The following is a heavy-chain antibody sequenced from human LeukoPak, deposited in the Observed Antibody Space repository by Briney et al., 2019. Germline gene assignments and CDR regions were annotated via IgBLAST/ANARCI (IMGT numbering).Heavy chain of an antibody. Sequence: GGSLRLSCSASGFTFSSYAMDWVRQAPGKGLEWVANIKQDGSEKYYVDSVKGRFTISRDNAKNSLYLQMNSLRAEDTAVYYCARDSVVPAVFQHWGQGTLVTVSS. J-gene: IGHJ1*01. D-gene: IGHD4-23*01. CDR1: GFTFSSYA. CDR3: ARDSVVPAVFQH. CDR2: IKQDGSEK. V-gene: IGHV3-7*01.